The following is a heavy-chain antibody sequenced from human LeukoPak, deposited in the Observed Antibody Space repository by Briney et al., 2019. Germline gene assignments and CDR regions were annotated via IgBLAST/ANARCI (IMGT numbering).Heavy chain of an antibody. Sequence: SQTLSLTCTVPGGSISSGDYYWSWIRQPPGKGLEWIGYIYYSGSTYYNPSLKSRVTISVDTSKNQFSLKLSSVTAADTAVYYCARGNDFWSGYPYWGQGTLVTVSS. J-gene: IGHJ4*02. D-gene: IGHD3-3*01. CDR2: IYYSGST. CDR3: ARGNDFWSGYPY. V-gene: IGHV4-30-4*08. CDR1: GGSISSGDYY.